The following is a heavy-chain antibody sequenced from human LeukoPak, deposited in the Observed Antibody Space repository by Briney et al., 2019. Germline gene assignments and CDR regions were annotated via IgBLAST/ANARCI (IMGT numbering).Heavy chain of an antibody. D-gene: IGHD2-15*01. CDR1: GFTFSSYE. CDR2: ISGSSDPI. CDR3: ARGTSGGSWSFDY. Sequence: PGGSLRLSCAASGFTFSSYEMNWVRQAPGKGLEWVSYISGSSDPIYNADSVKGRFTISRDNAKNSLYLRMNSLRAEDTAVYYCARGTSGGSWSFDYWGQGTLVTASS. V-gene: IGHV3-48*03. J-gene: IGHJ4*02.